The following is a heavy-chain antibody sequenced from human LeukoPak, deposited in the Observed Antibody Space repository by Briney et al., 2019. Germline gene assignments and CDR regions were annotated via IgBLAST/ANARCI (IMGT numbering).Heavy chain of an antibody. Sequence: KPGESLKISCKGSGYSFTTYWIAWVRQMPGKGLEWMGIIYPGDSDTRYSPSFQGQVTISADKSINTAYLQWSSLKASDTAMYYCARPAGYSSSWIDYWGQGTLVTVSS. CDR3: ARPAGYSSSWIDY. CDR2: IYPGDSDT. V-gene: IGHV5-51*01. J-gene: IGHJ4*02. D-gene: IGHD6-13*01. CDR1: GYSFTTYW.